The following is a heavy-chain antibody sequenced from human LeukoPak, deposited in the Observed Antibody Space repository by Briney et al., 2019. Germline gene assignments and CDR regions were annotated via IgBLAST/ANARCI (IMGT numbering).Heavy chain of an antibody. Sequence: SQTLSLTCTVSGGSISSGSYYWSWIRQPAGKGLEWIGRIYTSGSTNYNPSLKSRVTISVDTSKNQFSLKLTSVTAADTAVYYCARLGVGALYYYYMDVWGKGTTVTISS. J-gene: IGHJ6*03. CDR2: IYTSGST. D-gene: IGHD1-26*01. CDR1: GGSISSGSYY. V-gene: IGHV4-61*02. CDR3: ARLGVGALYYYYMDV.